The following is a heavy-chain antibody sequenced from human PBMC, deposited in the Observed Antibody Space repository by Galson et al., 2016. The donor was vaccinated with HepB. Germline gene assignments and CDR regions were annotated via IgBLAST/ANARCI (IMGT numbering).Heavy chain of an antibody. CDR3: ARLIAAAGRGYCDQ. V-gene: IGHV3-7*01. CDR2: VKQDKSQK. Sequence: SLRLSCAASGFSFENYWMSWVRQAPGKGLEWVANVKQDKSQKYYVDSVAGRFTISRDNAKSSLNLQMNSLTVEDTAVYYCARLIAAAGRGYCDQWGQGTLVTVSS. J-gene: IGHJ4*02. CDR1: GFSFENYW. D-gene: IGHD6-13*01.